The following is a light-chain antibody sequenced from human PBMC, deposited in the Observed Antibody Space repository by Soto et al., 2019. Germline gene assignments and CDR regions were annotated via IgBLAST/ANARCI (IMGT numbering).Light chain of an antibody. CDR1: SSDVGGYNC. CDR3: CSYAGTFYV. J-gene: IGLJ1*01. CDR2: DVT. V-gene: IGLV2-11*01. Sequence: QSVLTQPRSVSGSPGQSVTISCTGTSSDVGGYNCVSLYQHHPGKAPKLMMYDVTKRPSGVPDRFSGSKSGNTASLTISGLQAEDEADYYCCSYAGTFYVFGTGTKLTVL.